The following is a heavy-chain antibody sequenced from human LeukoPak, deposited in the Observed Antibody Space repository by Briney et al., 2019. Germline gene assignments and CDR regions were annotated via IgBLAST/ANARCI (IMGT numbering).Heavy chain of an antibody. J-gene: IGHJ4*02. Sequence: GGSLRLSCAASGFTFSTYWMSWVRLAPGKGLEWVANINHDGSEQFYVDSVKGRFTISRDNAENSLFLQMNSLRAEDTAVYYCARGDCNGGSCYLSLTTIDYWGQGTLVTVSS. CDR2: INHDGSEQ. CDR1: GFTFSTYW. V-gene: IGHV3-7*04. D-gene: IGHD2-15*01. CDR3: ARGDCNGGSCYLSLTTIDY.